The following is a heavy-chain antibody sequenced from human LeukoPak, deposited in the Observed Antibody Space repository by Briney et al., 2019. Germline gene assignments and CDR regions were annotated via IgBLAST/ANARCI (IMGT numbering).Heavy chain of an antibody. J-gene: IGHJ4*02. Sequence: GGSLRLSCAASGFTVSSNYMSWVRQAPGKGLEWVSVIYSGDSTYYADSVKGRFTISRDNSKNTLYLQMNSLRAEDTAVYYCARGRAAAGRDFDYWGQGTLVTVSS. V-gene: IGHV3-66*01. CDR3: ARGRAAAGRDFDY. CDR1: GFTVSSNY. CDR2: IYSGDST. D-gene: IGHD6-13*01.